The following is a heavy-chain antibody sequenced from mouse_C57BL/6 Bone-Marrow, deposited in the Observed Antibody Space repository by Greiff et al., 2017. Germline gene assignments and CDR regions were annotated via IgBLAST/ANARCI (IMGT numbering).Heavy chain of an antibody. CDR2: ISYDGSN. Sequence: EVKLQESGPGLVKPSQSLSLTCSVTGYSITSGYYWNWIRQFPGNKLEWMGYISYDGSNNYNPSLKNRISITRDTSKNQFFLKLNAVTTEDTATYYCARGDGYDDLSFDYWGQGTTLTVSS. CDR1: GYSITSGYY. CDR3: ARGDGYDDLSFDY. D-gene: IGHD2-2*01. V-gene: IGHV3-6*01. J-gene: IGHJ2*01.